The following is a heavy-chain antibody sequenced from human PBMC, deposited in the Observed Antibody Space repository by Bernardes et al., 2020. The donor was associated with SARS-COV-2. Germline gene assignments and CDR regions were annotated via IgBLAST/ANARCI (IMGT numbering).Heavy chain of an antibody. CDR3: ARLYYGDYVGGDWYFDL. V-gene: IGHV4-39*01. D-gene: IGHD4-17*01. J-gene: IGHJ2*01. CDR2: IYYSGST. CDR1: GCSVSSSSYY. Sequence: SESLRLTCTVSGCSVSSSSYYWVWIPQPKGKELEWIRYIYYSGSTYYNPSLKSLVTISVDTYKNQFSLKLSSVTAAATAEYYCARLYYGDYVGGDWYFDLWGRGTLVTVAS.